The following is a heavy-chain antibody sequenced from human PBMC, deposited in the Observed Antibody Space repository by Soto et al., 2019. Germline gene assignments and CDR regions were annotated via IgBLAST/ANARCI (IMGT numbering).Heavy chain of an antibody. CDR2: IYYSGST. CDR1: GGSISSYY. D-gene: IGHD3-3*01. J-gene: IGHJ6*02. V-gene: IGHV4-59*01. Sequence: PSETLSLTCTVSGGSISSYYWSWIRQPPGKGLEWIGYIYYSGSTNYNPSLKSRVTISVDTSKNQFSLKLSSVTAADTAVYYCAGGITIFGVVIDYGMDVWGQGTTVTVSS. CDR3: AGGITIFGVVIDYGMDV.